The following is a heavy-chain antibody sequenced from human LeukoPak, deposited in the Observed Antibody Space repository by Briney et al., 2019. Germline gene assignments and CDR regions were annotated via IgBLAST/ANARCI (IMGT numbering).Heavy chain of an antibody. J-gene: IGHJ4*02. CDR1: GFTFSSYG. Sequence: GGSLRLSCAASGFTFSSYGMHWVRQAPGKGLEWVAFIRYDGSNKYYADSVKGRFTISRDNSKNTLYLQMNSLRAEDTAVYYCAKDPLWFGELPSAYFDYWGQGTLVTVSS. D-gene: IGHD3-10*01. CDR2: IRYDGSNK. V-gene: IGHV3-30*02. CDR3: AKDPLWFGELPSAYFDY.